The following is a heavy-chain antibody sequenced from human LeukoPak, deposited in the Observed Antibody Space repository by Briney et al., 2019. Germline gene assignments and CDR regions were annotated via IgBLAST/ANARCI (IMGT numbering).Heavy chain of an antibody. V-gene: IGHV4-4*07. CDR1: GGSISSYY. CDR3: ARDRGIAAAGFDP. CDR2: IYTSGNT. Sequence: SETLSLTCTVFGGSISSYYWSWIRQPAGRGLEWIGRIYTSGNTNYNPSLKGRVTISVDTSKNPLSLKLSSVTAADTAVYYCARDRGIAAAGFDPWGQGTLVTVSS. D-gene: IGHD6-13*01. J-gene: IGHJ5*02.